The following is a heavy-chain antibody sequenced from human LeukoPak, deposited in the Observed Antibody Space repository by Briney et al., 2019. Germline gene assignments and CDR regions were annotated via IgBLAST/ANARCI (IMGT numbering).Heavy chain of an antibody. V-gene: IGHV3-49*04. CDR3: TGSFGELSFFAH. CDR1: GFTFGEYA. CDR2: IRSKVYGGTT. D-gene: IGHD3-10*01. J-gene: IGHJ4*02. Sequence: GGSLRLSCTASGFTFGEYAMSWVRQAPGRGLEWVGCIRSKVYGGTTEYSASVKGRFTITRDDSKSIAYLQVNSLKTEDKAVYYCTGSFGELSFFAHWGQGTLVTVSS.